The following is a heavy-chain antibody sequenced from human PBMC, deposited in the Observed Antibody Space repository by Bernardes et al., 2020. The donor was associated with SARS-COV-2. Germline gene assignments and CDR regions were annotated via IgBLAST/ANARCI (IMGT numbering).Heavy chain of an antibody. D-gene: IGHD2-21*02. J-gene: IGHJ6*02. CDR3: VGSSCGRDCYIGGLRSWDYGMDV. Sequence: SETLSLTCTVSSGSISNSNYYWGWIRQPPGKGLEWIGSLYSSGTTYKNPSLQSRVTTSVDTSKNQFSLRLTSVTAADTAVYFCVGSSCGRDCYIGGLRSWDYGMDVWGQGPTVTVSS. CDR1: SGSISNSNYY. CDR2: LYSSGTT. V-gene: IGHV4-39*01.